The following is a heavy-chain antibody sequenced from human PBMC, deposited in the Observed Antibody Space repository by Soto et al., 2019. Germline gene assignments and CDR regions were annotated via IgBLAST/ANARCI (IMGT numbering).Heavy chain of an antibody. Sequence: SVKVSCKASGYTFTGYYMHWVRQAPGQGLEWMGGIIPIFGTANYAQKFQGRVTITADESTSTAYMELSSLRSEDTAVYYCAREPRGTNYYYGMDVWGQGTTVTVSS. V-gene: IGHV1-69*13. CDR3: AREPRGTNYYYGMDV. J-gene: IGHJ6*02. D-gene: IGHD1-1*01. CDR2: IIPIFGTA. CDR1: GYTFTGYY.